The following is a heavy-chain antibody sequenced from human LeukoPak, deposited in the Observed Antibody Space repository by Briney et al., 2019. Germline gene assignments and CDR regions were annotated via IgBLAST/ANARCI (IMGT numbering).Heavy chain of an antibody. CDR1: GGSFSGYY. Sequence: PSETLSLTCAAYGGSFSGYYWSWIRQPPGKGLEWIGEINHSGSTNYNPSLKSRVTISVDTSKNQFSLKLSSVTAADTAVYYCARSNFHYWYFDLWGRGTLVTVSS. CDR3: ARSNFHYWYFDL. D-gene: IGHD4/OR15-4a*01. J-gene: IGHJ2*01. V-gene: IGHV4-34*01. CDR2: INHSGST.